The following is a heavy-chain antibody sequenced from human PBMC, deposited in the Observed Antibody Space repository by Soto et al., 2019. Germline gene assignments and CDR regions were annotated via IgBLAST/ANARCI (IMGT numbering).Heavy chain of an antibody. CDR2: IYYSGST. D-gene: IGHD3-10*01. J-gene: IGHJ6*02. CDR1: GGSISSSSYY. CDR3: ARLPWVSPYGSGSYWSYYYYGMDV. V-gene: IGHV4-39*01. Sequence: SETLSLTCTVSGGSISSSSYYWGWIRQPPGKGLEWIGSIYYSGSTYYNPSLKSRVTISVDTSKNQFSLKLSSVTAADTAVYYCARLPWVSPYGSGSYWSYYYYGMDVWGQGTTVT.